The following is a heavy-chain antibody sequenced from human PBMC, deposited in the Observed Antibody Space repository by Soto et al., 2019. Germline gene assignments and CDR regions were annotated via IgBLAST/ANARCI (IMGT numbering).Heavy chain of an antibody. CDR1: GFTFSSYG. J-gene: IGHJ6*02. V-gene: IGHV3-30*18. Sequence: QVQLVESGGGVVQPGRSLRLSCAASGFTFSSYGMHWVRQAPGKGLEWVAVISYDGSNKYYADSVKGRFTISRDNSKNPLYLQMNSLRAEDTAVYYCAKDLKAPRNEVYYYYGMDVWGQGTTVTVSS. CDR2: ISYDGSNK. CDR3: AKDLKAPRNEVYYYYGMDV.